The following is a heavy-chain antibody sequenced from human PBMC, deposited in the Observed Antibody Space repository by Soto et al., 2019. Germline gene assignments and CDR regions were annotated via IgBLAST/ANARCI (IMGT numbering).Heavy chain of an antibody. CDR1: GIASNNLA. Sequence: QSGGSLRLSCAVSGIASNNLAMTWVRQPPGKGLEWVSTISGDGGRTYYADSVKGRFTVSRDNVKKTLHLEMDSLRADDTAVYYCATDQPLYCVGPTCHSGRDEAFDVWGQGTMVTVSS. D-gene: IGHD3-16*02. J-gene: IGHJ3*01. CDR2: ISGDGGRT. V-gene: IGHV3-23*01. CDR3: ATDQPLYCVGPTCHSGRDEAFDV.